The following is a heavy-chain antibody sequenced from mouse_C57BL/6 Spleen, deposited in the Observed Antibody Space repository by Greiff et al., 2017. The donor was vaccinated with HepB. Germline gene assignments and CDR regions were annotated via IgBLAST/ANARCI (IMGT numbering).Heavy chain of an antibody. CDR2: IHPNSGST. CDR1: GYTFTSYW. CDR3: ARGYYGSPYFDY. D-gene: IGHD1-1*01. Sequence: VQLQQSGAELVKPGASVKLSCKASGYTFTSYWMHWVKQRPGQGLEWIGMIHPNSGSTNYNEKFKSKATLTVDKSSSTAYMQLSSLTSEDSAVYYCARGYYGSPYFDYWGQGTTLTVSS. J-gene: IGHJ2*01. V-gene: IGHV1-64*01.